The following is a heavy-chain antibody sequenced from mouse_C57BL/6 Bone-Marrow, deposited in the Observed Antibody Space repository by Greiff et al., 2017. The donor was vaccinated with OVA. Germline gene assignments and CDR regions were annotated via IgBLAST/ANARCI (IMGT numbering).Heavy chain of an antibody. CDR3: ASGATGVATWYYFDY. CDR1: EYEFPSHD. V-gene: IGHV5-2*01. Sequence: EVQLVESGGGLVQPGESLKLSCESNEYEFPSHDMSWVRKTPEKRLELVAAINSDGGSTYYPDTMERRFIISRDNTKETLDLQMSSLRSEDTALYYCASGATGVATWYYFDYWGQGTTLTVSS. CDR2: INSDGGST. D-gene: IGHD1-1*01. J-gene: IGHJ2*01.